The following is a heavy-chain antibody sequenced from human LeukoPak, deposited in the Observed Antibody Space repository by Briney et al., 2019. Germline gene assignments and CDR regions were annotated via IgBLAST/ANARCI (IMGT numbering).Heavy chain of an antibody. V-gene: IGHV3-74*01. CDR1: GFALVRDW. CDR3: AKDRTVGASYWYFDL. D-gene: IGHD1-26*01. J-gene: IGHJ2*01. CDR2: INPDGSIT. Sequence: GGSLRLSRAASGFALVRDWVHWVRQAPGKGLEWVSRINPDGSITDYADSVKGRFTISRDNAKNTLFLHMNTLRAEDTAIYYCAKDRTVGASYWYFDLWGRGTLVTVSS.